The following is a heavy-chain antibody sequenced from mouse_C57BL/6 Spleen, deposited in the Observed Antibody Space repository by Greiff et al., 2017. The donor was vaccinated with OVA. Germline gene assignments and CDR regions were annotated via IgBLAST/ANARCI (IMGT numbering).Heavy chain of an antibody. D-gene: IGHD2-4*01. J-gene: IGHJ4*01. CDR3: AKGLRRDDMDY. CDR2: ISSGSSTI. CDR1: GFTFSDYG. Sequence: EVQLVESGGGLVKPGGSLKLSCAASGFTFSDYGMHWVRQAPEKGLEWVAYISSGSSTIYSADTVKGRFTISRDNAKNTLFLHMTRLSSEDTAMYYGAKGLRRDDMDYWGQGTSGTVSS. V-gene: IGHV5-17*01.